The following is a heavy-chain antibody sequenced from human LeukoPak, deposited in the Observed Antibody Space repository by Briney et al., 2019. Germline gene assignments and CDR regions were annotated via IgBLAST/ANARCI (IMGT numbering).Heavy chain of an antibody. CDR3: APDPNKWLRNY. CDR2: ISGSGGST. V-gene: IGHV3-23*01. Sequence: GGSLRLSCAASGFTFSSYAMNWVRQAPGKGLEWVSDISGSGGSTYYADSVKGRFTISRDNSNNTLYLQMNSLRVEDTAVYYCAPDPNKWLRNYWGQGTLVTVSS. D-gene: IGHD5-12*01. J-gene: IGHJ4*02. CDR1: GFTFSSYA.